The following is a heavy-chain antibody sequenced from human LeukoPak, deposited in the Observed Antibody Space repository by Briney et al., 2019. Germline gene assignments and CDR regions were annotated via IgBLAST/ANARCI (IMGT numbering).Heavy chain of an antibody. CDR2: IHYSGST. Sequence: EPSETLSLTCTVSRGSISTYYWGWIRQPPGKGLEWVGSIHYSGSTNYNPSLKSRVTISVDTSKNQFSLKLSSVTAADTAVYYCARGYCSGGSCYSYYYYNYMDVWGKGTTVTVSS. V-gene: IGHV4-39*07. D-gene: IGHD2-15*01. CDR3: ARGYCSGGSCYSYYYYNYMDV. CDR1: RGSISTYY. J-gene: IGHJ6*03.